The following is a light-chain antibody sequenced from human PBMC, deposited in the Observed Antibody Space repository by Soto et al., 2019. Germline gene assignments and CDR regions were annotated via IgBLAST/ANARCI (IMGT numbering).Light chain of an antibody. V-gene: IGKV3-15*01. J-gene: IGKJ4*01. CDR3: QQYSNWPLT. CDR1: QSVSSN. Sequence: ETVMTQSPATLSLSPGERATLSCRASQSVSSNLAWYQQKPGQAPGLLIYGASVRATGIPARFSGSGPGTEFTLTISSLQSEDFAVYYCQQYSNWPLTFGGGTKVDI. CDR2: GAS.